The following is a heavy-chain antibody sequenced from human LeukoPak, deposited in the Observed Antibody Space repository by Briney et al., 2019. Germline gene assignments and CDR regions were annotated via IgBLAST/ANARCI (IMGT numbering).Heavy chain of an antibody. Sequence: ASVKVSCKASGYTFTSYYMHWVRQAPGQGLEWMGIIDPSGGSTSYAQKFQGRGTMTRDTSTSTVYMELSSLRSEDTAVYYCAREALYYDFWSGYYGGDYWFDPWGQGTLVTVSS. CDR1: GYTFTSYY. CDR2: IDPSGGST. CDR3: AREALYYDFWSGYYGGDYWFDP. V-gene: IGHV1-46*01. J-gene: IGHJ5*02. D-gene: IGHD3-3*01.